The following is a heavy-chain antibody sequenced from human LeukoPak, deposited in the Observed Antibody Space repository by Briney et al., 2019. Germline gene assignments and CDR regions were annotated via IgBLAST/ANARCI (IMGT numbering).Heavy chain of an antibody. CDR3: ARDDDAYGMDV. V-gene: IGHV1-69*04. Sequence: ASVKVSCKASGGTFSSYAISWVRQAPGQGLEWMGRIIPILGIANYAQKFQGRVTITADKSTSTAYMELSSLRSEDTAVYYCARDDDAYGMDVWGQGTTVTVSS. CDR1: GGTFSSYA. CDR2: IIPILGIA. D-gene: IGHD2-8*01. J-gene: IGHJ6*02.